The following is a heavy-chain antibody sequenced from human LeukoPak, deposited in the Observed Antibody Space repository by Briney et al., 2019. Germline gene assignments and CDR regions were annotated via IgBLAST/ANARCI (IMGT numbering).Heavy chain of an antibody. CDR2: ISYDGSNK. CDR1: GFTFSSYG. D-gene: IGHD3-16*02. V-gene: IGHV3-30*03. J-gene: IGHJ5*02. Sequence: GGSLRLSCAASGFTFSSYGMHWVRQAPGKGLEWVAVISYDGSNKYYADSVKGRFTISRDNSKNTLYLQMNSLRAEDTAVYYCARDAHHVWGSYRYTVYNWFDPWGQGTLVTVSS. CDR3: ARDAHHVWGSYRYTVYNWFDP.